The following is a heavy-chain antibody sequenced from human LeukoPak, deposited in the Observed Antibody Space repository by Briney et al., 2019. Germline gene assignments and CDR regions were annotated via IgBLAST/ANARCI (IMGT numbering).Heavy chain of an antibody. Sequence: PSETLSLTCAVYGGSFSGYCWSWIRQPPGKGLEWIGEINHSGSTNYNPSLKSRVTISVDTSKNQFSLKLSSVTAADTAVYYCARTPYSSSWYGYFQHWGQGTLVTVSS. CDR3: ARTPYSSSWYGYFQH. V-gene: IGHV4-34*01. CDR2: INHSGST. J-gene: IGHJ1*01. CDR1: GGSFSGYC. D-gene: IGHD6-13*01.